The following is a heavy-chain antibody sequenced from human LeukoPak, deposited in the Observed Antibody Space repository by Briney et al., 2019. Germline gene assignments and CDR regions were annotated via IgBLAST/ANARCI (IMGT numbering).Heavy chain of an antibody. CDR2: IYPDGRI. Sequence: SETLSLTCSVSSGSMTDSCWSWFRQAPGKGFEWLGFIYPDGRIEYSPSLRSRVTFSVATSKLEATVRLGSVTASDTAVYYCTREGYDRSGYFLDFWGQGTLVTVSS. J-gene: IGHJ4*02. CDR3: TREGYDRSGYFLDF. D-gene: IGHD3-22*01. CDR1: SGSMTDSC. V-gene: IGHV4-59*12.